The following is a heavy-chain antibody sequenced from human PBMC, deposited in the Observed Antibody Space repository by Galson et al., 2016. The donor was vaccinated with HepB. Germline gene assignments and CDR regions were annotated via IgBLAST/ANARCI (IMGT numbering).Heavy chain of an antibody. CDR1: GFTFSRFW. V-gene: IGHV3-74*01. CDR2: VNSGGYTT. Sequence: SLRLSCAASGFTFSRFWMHWVRQVPGKGLVWVAHVNSGGYTTSYADSVKGRFTISRDNTKNTLYLQLNNLRAEDTGVYHCARTVVTFYYYAMDVWGQGNPGHRLL. D-gene: IGHD3-16*02. J-gene: IGHJ6*02. CDR3: ARTVVTFYYYAMDV.